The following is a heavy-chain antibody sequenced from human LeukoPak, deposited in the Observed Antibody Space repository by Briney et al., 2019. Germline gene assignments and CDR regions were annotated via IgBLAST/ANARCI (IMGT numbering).Heavy chain of an antibody. CDR3: ASLKGYDSSEWLNYYYGMDV. CDR1: GFTFSSYW. V-gene: IGHV3-74*01. Sequence: GGSLRLSCAASGFTFSSYWMHWVRQAPGKGLVWVSRINSDGSSTSYADSVKGRFTISRDNAKNTLYLQMNSLRAEDTAVYYCASLKGYDSSEWLNYYYGMDVWGQGTTVTVSS. D-gene: IGHD3-22*01. J-gene: IGHJ6*02. CDR2: INSDGSST.